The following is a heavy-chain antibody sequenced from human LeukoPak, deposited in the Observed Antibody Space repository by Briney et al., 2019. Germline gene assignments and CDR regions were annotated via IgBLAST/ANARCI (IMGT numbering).Heavy chain of an antibody. CDR2: IYSGGST. CDR3: ARSSGGYDSSGYYSDY. CDR1: GFTVSSNY. D-gene: IGHD3-22*01. J-gene: IGHJ4*02. V-gene: IGHV3-66*01. Sequence: GGSLRLSCAASGFTVSSNYMSWVRQAPGKGLEWVSVIYSGGSTYYADSVKGRFTISRDNSKNTLYLQMNSLRAEETAVYYCARSSGGYDSSGYYSDYWGQGTLVTVSS.